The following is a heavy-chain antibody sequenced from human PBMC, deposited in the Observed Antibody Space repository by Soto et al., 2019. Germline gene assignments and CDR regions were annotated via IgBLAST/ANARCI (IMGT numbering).Heavy chain of an antibody. CDR1: GGSFSGYY. V-gene: IGHV4-34*01. CDR2: INHSGST. CDR3: ARGLAAAAPFGY. J-gene: IGHJ4*02. D-gene: IGHD6-13*01. Sequence: SETLSLTCAVYGGSFSGYYWSWIRQPPGKGLEWIGEINHSGSTNYNPSLKSRVTISVDTSKNQFSLKLSSVTAADTAVYYCARGLAAAAPFGYWGQVTLVTVSS.